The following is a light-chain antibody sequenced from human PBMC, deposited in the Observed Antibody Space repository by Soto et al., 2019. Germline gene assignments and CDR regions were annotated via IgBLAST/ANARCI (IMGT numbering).Light chain of an antibody. CDR2: AAS. Sequence: DIQMTQSPSFVSASVGDRVTITCRASQGIISWLNWYQQKPGRAPKLLIHAASSLESGVPSRFSGSGSGTDFTLTISSLQPEDFATYYCQQTSSSPLTFGRGTKVEIK. CDR1: QGIISW. J-gene: IGKJ4*01. V-gene: IGKV1-12*01. CDR3: QQTSSSPLT.